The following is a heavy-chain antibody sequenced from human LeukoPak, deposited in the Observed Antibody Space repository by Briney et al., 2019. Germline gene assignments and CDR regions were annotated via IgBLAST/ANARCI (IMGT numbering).Heavy chain of an antibody. D-gene: IGHD1-26*01. Sequence: PGGSLRLSCAASGFTFDIYTMIWVRQAPGKGLEWVSSIDSYNSIYYADSLKGRFTISRDNAKNSLYLQMNSLRAEDTAIYYCARYASFKYSGTYHYDYWGQGTLVSVSS. CDR1: GFTFDIYT. J-gene: IGHJ4*02. CDR3: ARYASFKYSGTYHYDY. V-gene: IGHV3-69-1*02. CDR2: IDSYNSI.